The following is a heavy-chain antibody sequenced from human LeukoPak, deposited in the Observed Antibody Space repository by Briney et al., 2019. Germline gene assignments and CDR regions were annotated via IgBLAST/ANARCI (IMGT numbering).Heavy chain of an antibody. CDR1: GGSIGSYY. CDR2: IYYSGST. J-gene: IGHJ6*02. V-gene: IGHV4-59*01. Sequence: SETLSLTCTVSGGSIGSYYWSWIRQSPGKGLEWIRYIYYSGSTNYNPSLKSRVTISVDTSKNQFSLKLSSVTAADTAVYYCARAGHYYGMDVWGQGTTVTVSS. CDR3: ARAGHYYGMDV.